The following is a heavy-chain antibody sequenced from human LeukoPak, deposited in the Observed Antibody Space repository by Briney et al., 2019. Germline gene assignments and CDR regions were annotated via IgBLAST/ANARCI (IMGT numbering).Heavy chain of an antibody. D-gene: IGHD1-14*01. V-gene: IGHV4-4*07. J-gene: IGHJ4*02. Sequence: SETCPSPALSLVAPSVVTTGAGSGSPPGKDWSGSGVSILLGAPTTIPPLKSRVTMSVDTSKNQLSLKLSSLTAADTAVYYCVKDRGNHVTDYWGQGTLVTVSS. CDR2: SILLGAP. CDR3: VKDRGNHVTDY. CDR1: VAPSVVTT.